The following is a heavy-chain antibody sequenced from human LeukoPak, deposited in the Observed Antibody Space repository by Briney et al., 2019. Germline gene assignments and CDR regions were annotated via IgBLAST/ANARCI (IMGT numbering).Heavy chain of an antibody. CDR2: INPDGSIK. J-gene: IGHJ4*02. Sequence: GGSLRLSCAASGFTFGGYWMSWVRQAPGRGLERVANINPDGSIKYYVDSIKGRFTISRDNAKNSLYLQMNSLRAEDTAVYYCASGFLQWLYWGQGTLVTVSS. D-gene: IGHD3-3*01. V-gene: IGHV3-7*01. CDR3: ASGFLQWLY. CDR1: GFTFGGYW.